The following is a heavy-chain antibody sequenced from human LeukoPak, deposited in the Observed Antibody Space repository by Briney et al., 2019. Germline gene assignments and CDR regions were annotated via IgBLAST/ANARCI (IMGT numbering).Heavy chain of an antibody. CDR3: ARDKGPYGSGSYMFDY. CDR1: GFTFSSYG. D-gene: IGHD3-10*01. CDR2: IRYDGSNK. Sequence: GGSLRLSCAASGFTFSSYGMHWVRQAPGKGLEWVGFIRYDGSNKYYADSVKGRFTISRDNSKNTLYLQMNSLRAEDTAVYYCARDKGPYGSGSYMFDYWGQGTLVTVSS. J-gene: IGHJ4*02. V-gene: IGHV3-30*02.